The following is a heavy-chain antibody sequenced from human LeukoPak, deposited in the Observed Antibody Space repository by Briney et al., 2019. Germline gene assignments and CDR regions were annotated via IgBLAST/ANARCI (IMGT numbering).Heavy chain of an antibody. Sequence: SETLSLTCGVSGGSIDITNYWSWVRQAPGKGLEWIGEISHDGTTNYRQSLRSRVAMSFDRANNQFSLSLTSVTAADTAVYYCTRENRPFCPFAFWGQGVLVTVSS. J-gene: IGHJ4*02. D-gene: IGHD2/OR15-2a*01. CDR2: ISHDGTT. CDR1: GGSIDITNY. CDR3: TRENRPFCPFAF. V-gene: IGHV4-4*02.